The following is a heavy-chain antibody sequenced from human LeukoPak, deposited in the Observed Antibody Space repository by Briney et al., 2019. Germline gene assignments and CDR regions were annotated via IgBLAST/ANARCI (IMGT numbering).Heavy chain of an antibody. Sequence: ASVKVSCKASGYTFTGYYMHWVRQAPGQGLEWMGWINPNSGGTNYAQKFQGRVTMTRDTSISTAYMELSRLRSDDTAVYYCARGTYYDFWSGSIAGYYFDYWGQGTLVTVPS. J-gene: IGHJ4*02. CDR2: INPNSGGT. D-gene: IGHD3-3*01. CDR1: GYTFTGYY. V-gene: IGHV1-2*02. CDR3: ARGTYYDFWSGSIAGYYFDY.